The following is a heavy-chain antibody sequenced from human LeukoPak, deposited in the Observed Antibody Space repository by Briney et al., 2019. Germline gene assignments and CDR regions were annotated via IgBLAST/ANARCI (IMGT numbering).Heavy chain of an antibody. V-gene: IGHV5-51*01. Sequence: GESLKISCNGSGYSFTSYWIGWVRQMPGKGLEWMGIIYPGDSDTRYSPSFQGQVTISADKSISTAYLQWSSLKASDTAMYYCARRPPLYDSSGYYAAFDYWGQGTLVTVSS. D-gene: IGHD3-22*01. J-gene: IGHJ4*02. CDR1: GYSFTSYW. CDR3: ARRPPLYDSSGYYAAFDY. CDR2: IYPGDSDT.